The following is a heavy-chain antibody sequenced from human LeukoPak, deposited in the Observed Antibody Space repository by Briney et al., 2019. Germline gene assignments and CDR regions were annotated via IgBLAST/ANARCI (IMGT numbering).Heavy chain of an antibody. CDR3: ARNTGGYGEFDY. CDR1: GYSISSPYY. V-gene: IGHV4-38-2*02. D-gene: IGHD3-10*01. CDR2: IYHNGRT. J-gene: IGHJ4*02. Sequence: PSETLSLTCSVSGYSISSPYYWGWIRQAPGKGLEWIGNIYHNGRTYSNPSLKSRVTISVDTSKNQFSLKLSSVTAADTAVYYCARNTGGYGEFDYWGQGTLVTVSS.